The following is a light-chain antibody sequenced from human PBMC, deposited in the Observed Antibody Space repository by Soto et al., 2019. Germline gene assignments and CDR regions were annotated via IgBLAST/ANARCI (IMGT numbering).Light chain of an antibody. CDR2: KAS. J-gene: IGKJ1*01. V-gene: IGKV1-5*03. Sequence: DIQMTQSPSTLSVSVGDRATITCRASQNINTWLAWYQQKPGKAPKLLIYKASSLESGVPSRFSGSGSGTEFSLTISSLQTDDFATYYCQQYNRYPRTFGQGTKVEIK. CDR1: QNINTW. CDR3: QQYNRYPRT.